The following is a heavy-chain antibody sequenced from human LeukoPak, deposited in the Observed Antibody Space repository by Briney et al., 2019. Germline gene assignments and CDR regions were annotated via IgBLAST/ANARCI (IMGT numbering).Heavy chain of an antibody. CDR3: ATSWGPDTSAFRWGRDGMDV. CDR2: ISTSGDYT. V-gene: IGHV3-23*01. J-gene: IGHJ6*02. Sequence: GGSLRLSCAVSGLTFNNYAMSWVRQAPGKGLEWVSAISTSGDYTYYAASAKGRFTIYRDNSKNTQYLQMNSLRAEDTAVYYCATSWGPDTSAFRWGRDGMDVWGQGTTVIVS. D-gene: IGHD3-16*01. CDR1: GLTFNNYA.